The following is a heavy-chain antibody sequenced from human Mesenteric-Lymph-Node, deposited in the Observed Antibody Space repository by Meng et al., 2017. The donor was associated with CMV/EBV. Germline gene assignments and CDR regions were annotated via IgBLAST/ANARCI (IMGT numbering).Heavy chain of an antibody. J-gene: IGHJ4*02. CDR2: IIPIFGTA. V-gene: IGHV1-69*01. CDR1: GGTFSSYA. CDR3: ARQARYYDAYYFDY. Sequence: SGGTFSSYAISWVRQAPGQGLEWMGGIIPIFGTANYAQKFQGRVTITADESTSTAYMELSSLRSEDTAVYYCARQARYYDAYYFDYWGQGTLVTVSS. D-gene: IGHD3-3*01.